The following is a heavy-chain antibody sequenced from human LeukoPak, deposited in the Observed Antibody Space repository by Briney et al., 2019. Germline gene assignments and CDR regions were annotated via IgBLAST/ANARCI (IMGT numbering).Heavy chain of an antibody. Sequence: GGSLRLSCAASGFTFSSYGMTWVRQAPGKGLEWVSYISSSGSTIYYADSVKGRFTISRDNAKNSLYLQMNSLRAEDTAVYYCARGGYYDSSGWGFQHWGQGTLVTVSS. CDR3: ARGGYYDSSGWGFQH. CDR2: ISSSGSTI. D-gene: IGHD3-22*01. J-gene: IGHJ1*01. CDR1: GFTFSSYG. V-gene: IGHV3-48*04.